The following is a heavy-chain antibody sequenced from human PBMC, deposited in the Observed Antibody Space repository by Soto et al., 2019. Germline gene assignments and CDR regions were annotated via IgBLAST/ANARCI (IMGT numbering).Heavy chain of an antibody. Sequence: GGSLRLSCAASGFSFDTYNMNWVRQAPGKGLEWVSSISSGRPDIFYADSVRGRFTISRDNAKKSLFLQMNSLRADGTAVYYCARDHLGIAAGDFDLWGQGTLVTVSS. V-gene: IGHV3-21*01. CDR2: ISSGRPDI. J-gene: IGHJ4*02. CDR1: GFSFDTYN. D-gene: IGHD6-19*01. CDR3: ARDHLGIAAGDFDL.